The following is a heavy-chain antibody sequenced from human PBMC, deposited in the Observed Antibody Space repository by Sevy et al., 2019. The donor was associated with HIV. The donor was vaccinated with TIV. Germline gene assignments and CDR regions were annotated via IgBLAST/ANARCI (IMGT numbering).Heavy chain of an antibody. V-gene: IGHV3-53*01. Sequence: GGSLRLSCAASGFTVSSNYMSWVRQAPGKGLEWVSVIYRGGSTYYADSVKGRFSISSDNSKNTLYLQMNSMRAEDTDVYYCARGMWNYYDSSGYYHGMDVWGQGTTVTVSS. CDR1: GFTVSSNY. CDR3: ARGMWNYYDSSGYYHGMDV. CDR2: IYRGGST. D-gene: IGHD3-22*01. J-gene: IGHJ6*02.